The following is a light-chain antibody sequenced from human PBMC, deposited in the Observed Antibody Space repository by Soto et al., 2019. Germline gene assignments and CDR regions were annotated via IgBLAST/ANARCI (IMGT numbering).Light chain of an antibody. Sequence: EIVMTQSPAPLSVSPGERVTPSCRASQSVSGNLAWYQQKPGQAPSLLIYDTSTRATGIPARFSGSGSGTEFTLTISSLQSEDFAIYYCQQYNNWPLTFGGGTKVEV. V-gene: IGKV3-15*01. CDR2: DTS. CDR1: QSVSGN. J-gene: IGKJ4*01. CDR3: QQYNNWPLT.